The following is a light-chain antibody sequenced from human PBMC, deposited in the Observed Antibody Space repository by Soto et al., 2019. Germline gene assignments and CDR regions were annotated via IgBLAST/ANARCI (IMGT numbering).Light chain of an antibody. CDR2: AAS. CDR3: KQSTGNPST. V-gene: IGKV1-39*01. Sequence: DIPMTQSTSSLSASVGDRVTITCRASQTIDTYLNWYHQNPEKATNLLIYAASTLQNEIPSRFSGSGSGTDVTLTISSLQPEDFANYYCKQSTGNPSTLGQGTKLEIK. J-gene: IGKJ2*01. CDR1: QTIDTY.